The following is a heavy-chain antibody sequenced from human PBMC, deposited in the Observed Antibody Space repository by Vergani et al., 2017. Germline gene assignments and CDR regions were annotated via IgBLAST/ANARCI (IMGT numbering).Heavy chain of an antibody. Sequence: EVQLVESGGGLVQPGRSLRLSCAASGFTFDDYAMQWVRQAPGKGLEWVSGISWNSGSIGYADSVKGRVTSSRDNAKNPLYLQRHSLRAEDTSLYYCAKTSVAGTDYFDYWGQGTLVTVSS. D-gene: IGHD6-19*01. CDR2: ISWNSGSI. J-gene: IGHJ4*02. CDR1: GFTFDDYA. CDR3: AKTSVAGTDYFDY. V-gene: IGHV3-9*01.